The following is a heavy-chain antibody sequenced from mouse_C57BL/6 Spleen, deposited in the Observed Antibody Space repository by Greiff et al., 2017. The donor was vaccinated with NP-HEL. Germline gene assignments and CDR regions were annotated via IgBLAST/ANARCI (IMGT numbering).Heavy chain of an antibody. V-gene: IGHV1-54*01. Sequence: QVQLKESGAELVRPGTSVKVSCKASGYAFTNYLIEWVKQRPGQGLEWIGVINPGSGGTNYNAKFQGKATLTADTSSSTAYMQLSSLTSEDSAVYFCAREEDESDTFAYWGQGTLVTVSA. CDR3: AREEDESDTFAY. CDR2: INPGSGGT. J-gene: IGHJ3*01. D-gene: IGHD2-13*01. CDR1: GYAFTNYL.